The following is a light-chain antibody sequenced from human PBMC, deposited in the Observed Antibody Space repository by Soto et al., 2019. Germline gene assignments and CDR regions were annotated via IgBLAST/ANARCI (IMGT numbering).Light chain of an antibody. CDR1: QSVLYSSNNKNY. J-gene: IGKJ1*01. CDR3: QQYYSTPQT. Sequence: DIVMTQSPDPLAVSLGERATSNCKSSQSVLYSSNNKNYLAWYQQKPGQPPKLLIYWASTRESGVPDRFSGSGSGTDFTLTISSLQAEDVAVYYCQQYYSTPQTFGQGTKVDI. V-gene: IGKV4-1*01. CDR2: WAS.